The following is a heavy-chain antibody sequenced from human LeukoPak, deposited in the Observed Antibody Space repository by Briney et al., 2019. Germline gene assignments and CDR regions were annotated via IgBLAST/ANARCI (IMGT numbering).Heavy chain of an antibody. CDR3: AKGQHQLTFHPTYTAIFGY. V-gene: IGHV3-23*01. D-gene: IGHD5-18*01. CDR2: ISGSGGST. CDR1: GFTFSGYA. J-gene: IGHJ4*02. Sequence: GGSLRLSCAASGFTFSGYAMSWVRQAPGKGLEWVSAISGSGGSTYYADSVKDRFTISRDNSKNTLYLQMNSLRAEDTAVYYCAKGQHQLTFHPTYTAIFGYWGQGTLVTVSS.